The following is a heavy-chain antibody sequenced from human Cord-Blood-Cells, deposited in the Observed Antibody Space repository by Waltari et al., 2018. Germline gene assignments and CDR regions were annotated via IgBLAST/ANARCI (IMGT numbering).Heavy chain of an antibody. CDR3: ASSLYRYSGSYYFDY. CDR2: IIPSFGTA. CDR1: GGTFSSYA. Sequence: QVQLVQSGAEVKKPGSSVKVSCKASGGTFSSYAISWVRQAPGQGLEWMGGIIPSFGTANYAQKFQGRVTITADESTSTAYMELSSLRSEDTAVYYCASSLYRYSGSYYFDYWGQGTLVTVSS. D-gene: IGHD1-26*01. V-gene: IGHV1-69*01. J-gene: IGHJ4*02.